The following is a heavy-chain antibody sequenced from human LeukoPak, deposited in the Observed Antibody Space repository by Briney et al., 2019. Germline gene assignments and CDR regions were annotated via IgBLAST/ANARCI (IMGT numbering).Heavy chain of an antibody. D-gene: IGHD2-15*01. J-gene: IGHJ4*02. V-gene: IGHV1-46*01. CDR3: ARDLRDCSGGSCYSGRDY. Sequence: GASVKVSCKASGYTFTSYYMHWVRQAPGQGLEWMGIINPSGDSTSYAQKFQGRVTMTRDTSTSTVYMELSSLRSEDTAVYYCARDLRDCSGGSCYSGRDYWGQGTLVTVSS. CDR1: GYTFTSYY. CDR2: INPSGDST.